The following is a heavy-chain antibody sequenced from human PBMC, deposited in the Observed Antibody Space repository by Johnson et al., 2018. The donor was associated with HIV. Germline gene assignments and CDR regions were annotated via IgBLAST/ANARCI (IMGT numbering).Heavy chain of an antibody. Sequence: VQLVESGGGLVQPGGSLRLSCAASGFTLSSYDMHWVRQATGKGLEWVSVIGGSGGSTYYADSVKGRFTISRDNSKNTLYLQMNSLKTEDTAVYYCTTDPRGIAVAGLEAFDIWGQGTMVTVSS. J-gene: IGHJ3*02. CDR3: TTDPRGIAVAGLEAFDI. CDR1: GFTLSSYD. CDR2: IGGSGGST. D-gene: IGHD6-19*01. V-gene: IGHV3-23*04.